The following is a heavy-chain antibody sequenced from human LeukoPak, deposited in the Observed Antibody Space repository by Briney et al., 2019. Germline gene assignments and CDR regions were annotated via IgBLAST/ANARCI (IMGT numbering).Heavy chain of an antibody. V-gene: IGHV3-21*01. J-gene: IGHJ4*02. CDR3: ARNPRYCSGGSCYYFDY. CDR2: ITSSSSYI. CDR1: GFTFSSYS. D-gene: IGHD2-15*01. Sequence: GGSLRLSCAASGFTFSSYSMNWVRQAPGKGLEWVSPITSSSSYIYYADSVKGRFTISRDNAKNSLYLQMNSLRAEDTAVYYCARNPRYCSGGSCYYFDYWGQGTLVTVSS.